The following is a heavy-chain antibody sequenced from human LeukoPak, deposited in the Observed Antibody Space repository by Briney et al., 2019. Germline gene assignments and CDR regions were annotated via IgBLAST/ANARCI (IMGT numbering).Heavy chain of an antibody. J-gene: IGHJ4*02. Sequence: PGGSLRLSCAASGFTFSDYYMSWIRQAPGRGLEWLSYISRTGSHTPYADSVKGRFTVSRDNAKNSLSLELNSLRVDDTAIYYCARVGSTAEAGTPDYWGQGTLVTVSS. D-gene: IGHD6-13*01. V-gene: IGHV3-11*06. CDR3: ARVGSTAEAGTPDY. CDR1: GFTFSDYY. CDR2: ISRTGSHT.